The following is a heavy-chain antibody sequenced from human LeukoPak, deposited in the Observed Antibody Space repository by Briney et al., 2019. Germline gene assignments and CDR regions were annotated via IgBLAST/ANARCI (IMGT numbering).Heavy chain of an antibody. V-gene: IGHV1-24*01. J-gene: IGHJ4*02. D-gene: IGHD4-23*01. Sequence: ASVKVSCKVSGYTLTELSMHWVRQAPGKGLEWMGGFDPEDGETIYAQKFQGRVTMTEDTSTDTAYMELSGLRSEDTAVYYCATVDDSGGNSVFDYWGQGTLVTVSS. CDR2: FDPEDGET. CDR1: GYTLTELS. CDR3: ATVDDSGGNSVFDY.